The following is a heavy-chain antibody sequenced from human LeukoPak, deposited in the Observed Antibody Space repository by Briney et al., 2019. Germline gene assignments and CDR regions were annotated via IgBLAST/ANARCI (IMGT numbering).Heavy chain of an antibody. CDR1: GFTFSSSA. Sequence: GGSLRLSCAASGFTFSSSAMSRVRQAPGKGLEWVSSINSGGSNTYYAGSVKGRFTISRDNSKNTLSLQMNSLRTEDTAQYYCARIEATGTSYWGQGTLVTVSS. V-gene: IGHV3-23*01. D-gene: IGHD6-13*01. CDR3: ARIEATGTSY. CDR2: INSGGSNT. J-gene: IGHJ4*02.